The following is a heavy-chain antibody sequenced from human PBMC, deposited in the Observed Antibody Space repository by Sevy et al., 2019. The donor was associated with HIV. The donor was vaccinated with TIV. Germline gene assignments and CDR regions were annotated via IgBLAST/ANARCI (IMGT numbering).Heavy chain of an antibody. CDR1: GFPFSSYG. J-gene: IGHJ6*02. CDR2: IRYDGGNK. CDR3: AKPREQGYYYGMDV. V-gene: IGHV3-30*02. D-gene: IGHD1-26*01. Sequence: GGFLRLSCAASGFPFSSYGMNWVRQAPGKGLEWVAFIRYDGGNKYYADSVKGRFTISRDNSKNTLYLQMKSLRGEDTGMYYCAKPREQGYYYGMDVWGQGTTVTVSS.